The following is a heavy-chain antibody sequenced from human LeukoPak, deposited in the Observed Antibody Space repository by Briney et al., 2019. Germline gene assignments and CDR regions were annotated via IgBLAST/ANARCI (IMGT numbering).Heavy chain of an antibody. CDR2: INHSGST. D-gene: IGHD2-2*01. V-gene: IGHV4-34*01. CDR3: ARARLGYCSSTSCPRKVNYFDY. J-gene: IGHJ4*02. Sequence: SETLSLTCAVYGGSFSGYYWSWIRQPPGKGLEWIGEINHSGSTNYNPSLKSRVTISVDTSKNQFSLKLSSVTAADAAVYYCARARLGYCSSTSCPRKVNYFDYWGQGTLVTVSS. CDR1: GGSFSGYY.